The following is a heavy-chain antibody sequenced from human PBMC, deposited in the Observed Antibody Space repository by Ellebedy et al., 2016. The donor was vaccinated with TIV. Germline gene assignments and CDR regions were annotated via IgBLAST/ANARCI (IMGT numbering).Heavy chain of an antibody. J-gene: IGHJ4*02. CDR3: ARGGLYGTSVEGFDY. CDR2: ISSDGSSK. D-gene: IGHD4-17*01. Sequence: GESLKISCAASGFTFSTYALHWVRQAPDKGLEWVVVISSDGSSKYYADSVKGRFTMSRDNSKNTLYLQMNSLRPEDTAVYYCARGGLYGTSVEGFDYWGQGTLVTVSS. CDR1: GFTFSTYA. V-gene: IGHV3-30-3*01.